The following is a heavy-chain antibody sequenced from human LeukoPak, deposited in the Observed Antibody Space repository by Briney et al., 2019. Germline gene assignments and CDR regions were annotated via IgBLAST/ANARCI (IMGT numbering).Heavy chain of an antibody. Sequence: SETLSLTCTVSGDSMHSYYWSWIRQFPDKGLEWIGRAYSGVNAYYNPSLQSRVTISVDKSNNQFSLDLTSVTAADTALYYCAREKAGTLTRAYYYIDVWGKGITVTVSS. J-gene: IGHJ6*03. V-gene: IGHV4-4*07. CDR1: GDSMHSYY. D-gene: IGHD1-26*01. CDR2: AYSGVNA. CDR3: AREKAGTLTRAYYYIDV.